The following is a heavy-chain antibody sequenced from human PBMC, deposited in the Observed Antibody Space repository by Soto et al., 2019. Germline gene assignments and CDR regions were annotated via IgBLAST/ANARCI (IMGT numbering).Heavy chain of an antibody. J-gene: IGHJ4*02. Sequence: GASVKVSCKASGYTFTSYGISWVRQAPGQGLEWMGWISAYNGNTNYAQKLQGRVTMTTDTSTSTAYMELRSLRSEDTAVYYCASSPYYYDSSGYYYGGIYWGQGTLVTVSS. CDR3: ASSPYYYDSSGYYYGGIY. V-gene: IGHV1-18*04. CDR2: ISAYNGNT. D-gene: IGHD3-22*01. CDR1: GYTFTSYG.